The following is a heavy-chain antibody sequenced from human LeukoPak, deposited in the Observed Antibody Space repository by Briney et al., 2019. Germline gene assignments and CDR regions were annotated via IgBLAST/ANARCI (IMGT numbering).Heavy chain of an antibody. CDR3: ARGMTTVTTDFDY. J-gene: IGHJ4*02. V-gene: IGHV1-69*05. Sequence: ASVKVSCKASGGTFSSYAISWVRQAPGQGLEWMGRITPIFGTANYAQKFQGRVTVTTDESTSTAYMELSSLRSEDTAVYYCARGMTTVTTDFDYWGQGTLVTVSS. CDR2: ITPIFGTA. D-gene: IGHD4-17*01. CDR1: GGTFSSYA.